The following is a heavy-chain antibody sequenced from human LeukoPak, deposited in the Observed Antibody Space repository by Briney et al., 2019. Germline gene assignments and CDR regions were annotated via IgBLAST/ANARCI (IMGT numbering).Heavy chain of an antibody. CDR1: GGTFSSYA. J-gene: IGHJ6*02. Sequence: SVKVSCKASGGTFSSYASSWVRQAPGQGLEWMGRSIPILGIANYAQKFQGRVTITADKSTSTAYMELSSLRSEDTAVYYCARVSSPSDCSSTSCYNYYYGMDVWGQGTTVTVSS. CDR2: SIPILGIA. CDR3: ARVSSPSDCSSTSCYNYYYGMDV. D-gene: IGHD2-2*02. V-gene: IGHV1-69*04.